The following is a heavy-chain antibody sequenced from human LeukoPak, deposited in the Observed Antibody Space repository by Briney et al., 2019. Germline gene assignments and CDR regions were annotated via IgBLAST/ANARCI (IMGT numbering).Heavy chain of an antibody. J-gene: IGHJ4*02. CDR3: AKNHGGNDPVFDY. CDR2: IYSGGST. Sequence: GGSLRLSCAASGFTVSSNYMSWVRQAPGKGLEWVSVIYSGGSTYYADSVKGRFTISRDNSKNTLYLQMNSLRAEGTAVYYCAKNHGGNDPVFDYWGQGTLVTVSS. D-gene: IGHD4-23*01. CDR1: GFTVSSNY. V-gene: IGHV3-53*01.